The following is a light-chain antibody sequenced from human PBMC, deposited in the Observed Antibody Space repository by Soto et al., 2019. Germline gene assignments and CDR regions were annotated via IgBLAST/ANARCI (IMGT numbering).Light chain of an antibody. V-gene: IGLV7-46*01. CDR2: DTS. CDR1: TGAVTSGHY. CDR3: LLSYSGARGV. J-gene: IGLJ2*01. Sequence: QAVVTQEPSLTGSPGGTVTLTCGSSTGAVTSGHYPYWFQQKPGQAPRTLIYDTSNKHSWTPARFSGSLLGGKAALTLSGAQPEEEAEYYCLLSYSGARGVFGGGTKLTVL.